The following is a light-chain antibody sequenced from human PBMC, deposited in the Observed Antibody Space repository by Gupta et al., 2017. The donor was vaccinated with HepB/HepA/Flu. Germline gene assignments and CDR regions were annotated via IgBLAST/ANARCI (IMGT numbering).Light chain of an antibody. V-gene: IGLV1-40*01. CDR2: AYS. Sequence: QSFLTQPPSVSGAPGQRVTISCTGSSPNIGAGNHVHWYQQFPGTAPKILIYAYSKRPSGAPDRFSGSKSGTSASLAITGLQAEDEADYYCQSFDNSLRGSVFGTGTKVTVL. J-gene: IGLJ1*01. CDR3: QSFDNSLRGSV. CDR1: SPNIGAGNH.